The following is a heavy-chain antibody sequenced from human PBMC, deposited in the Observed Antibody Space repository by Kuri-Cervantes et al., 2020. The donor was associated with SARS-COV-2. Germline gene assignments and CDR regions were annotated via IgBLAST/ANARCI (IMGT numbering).Heavy chain of an antibody. D-gene: IGHD1-26*01. CDR1: GYTFTSYG. Sequence: ASVKVSCKASGYTFTSYGISRVRQAPGQGLEWMGWISAHNGNTNYAQKLQGRVTMTTDTSTSTAYMELRSLRSDDTAVYYCARGEGAAPDLDAFDIWGQGTMVTVSS. J-gene: IGHJ3*02. CDR2: ISAHNGNT. CDR3: ARGEGAAPDLDAFDI. V-gene: IGHV1-18*01.